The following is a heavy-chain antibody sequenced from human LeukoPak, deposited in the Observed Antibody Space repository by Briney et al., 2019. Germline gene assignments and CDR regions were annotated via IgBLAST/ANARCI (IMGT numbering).Heavy chain of an antibody. Sequence: ASVKVSCKASGYTFTGYYMHWVRQAPGQRLEWMGWINAGNGNTKYSQKFQGRVTITRDTSASTAYMELSSLRSEDTAVYYCASGGSYYVFDYWGQGTLVTVSS. CDR2: INAGNGNT. J-gene: IGHJ4*02. CDR1: GYTFTGYY. D-gene: IGHD1-26*01. V-gene: IGHV1-3*01. CDR3: ASGGSYYVFDY.